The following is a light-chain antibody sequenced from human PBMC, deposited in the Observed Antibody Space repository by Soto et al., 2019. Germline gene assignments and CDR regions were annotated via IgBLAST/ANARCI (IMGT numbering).Light chain of an antibody. V-gene: IGKV1-5*01. Sequence: EIQMTQSPATLSASVRERVKISCRASQSVRSWLAWYQQKPGTAPKLLIFDASRLESGVPSRFSGSASGAEFTLTISSLQPDDFATYYCQQYDNYPLTFGGGTKVDIK. J-gene: IGKJ4*01. CDR3: QQYDNYPLT. CDR2: DAS. CDR1: QSVRSW.